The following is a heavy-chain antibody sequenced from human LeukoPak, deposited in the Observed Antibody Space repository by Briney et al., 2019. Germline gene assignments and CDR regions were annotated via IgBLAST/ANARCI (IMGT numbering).Heavy chain of an antibody. D-gene: IGHD5-12*01. CDR3: ARALVATAPFDY. Sequence: GGSLRLSCAASGLTFSSYIMNWVRQAPGKGPEWVSSITSSSSYIYYADSLKGRFTISRDNAKNSLHLQMNSLRAEDTAVYYCARALVATAPFDYWGQGTLVTVSS. CDR2: ITSSSSYI. V-gene: IGHV3-21*06. CDR1: GLTFSSYI. J-gene: IGHJ4*02.